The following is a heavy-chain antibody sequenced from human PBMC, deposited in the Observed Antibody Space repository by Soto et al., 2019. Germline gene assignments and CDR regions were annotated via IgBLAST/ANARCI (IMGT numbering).Heavy chain of an antibody. J-gene: IGHJ4*02. CDR2: IYYSGST. Sequence: SETLSLTCTVSGGSINSYYWSWIRQPPGKGLEWIGYIYYSGSTNCNPSLKSRVTISVDTSKNQFSLKLSSVTAADTAVYYCARRYGSAIDYWGQGTLVTVS. CDR3: ARRYGSAIDY. D-gene: IGHD1-26*01. V-gene: IGHV4-59*08. CDR1: GGSINSYY.